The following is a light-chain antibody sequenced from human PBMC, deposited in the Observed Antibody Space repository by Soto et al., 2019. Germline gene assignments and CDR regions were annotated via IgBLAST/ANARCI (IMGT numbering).Light chain of an antibody. J-gene: IGLJ2*01. CDR1: SSDVGGYNY. V-gene: IGLV2-14*01. Sequence: QSVLTQPASVSGSPGQSITISCTGTSSDVGGYNYVSWYQQHPGKAPKLMIYDVSNRPSGVSNRFSGSKSGNTASLTISGLQAEDEADYYCSSYTRSSTHVVFCGGTKLTVL. CDR2: DVS. CDR3: SSYTRSSTHVV.